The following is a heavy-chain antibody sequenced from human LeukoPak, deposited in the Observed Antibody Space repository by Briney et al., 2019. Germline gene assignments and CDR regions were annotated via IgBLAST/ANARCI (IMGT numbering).Heavy chain of an antibody. D-gene: IGHD3-3*01. CDR1: GGSISSSSYY. Sequence: SETLSLTCTVSGGSISSSSYYWGWIRQPPGKGLEWIGSIYYSGSTYYNPSLKSRVTISVDTSKNQFSLKLSSVTAADTAVYYCARVGGYDFWSGYYDNWFDPWAREPWSPSPQ. J-gene: IGHJ5*02. V-gene: IGHV4-39*07. CDR2: IYYSGST. CDR3: ARVGGYDFWSGYYDNWFDP.